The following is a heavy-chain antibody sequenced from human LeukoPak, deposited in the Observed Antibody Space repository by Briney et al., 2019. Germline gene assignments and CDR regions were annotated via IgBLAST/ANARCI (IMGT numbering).Heavy chain of an antibody. Sequence: ASETLSLTCTVSGGSISSSIHYWGWIRQPPGKGLEWIGSIYYSGSAYYNPSLKSRVTISLDTSKNQFSLKLSSVTAADTAVYYCARDGSNGAATGGFDYWGQGTLVTVSS. V-gene: IGHV4-39*07. CDR2: IYYSGSA. CDR1: GGSISSSIHY. CDR3: ARDGSNGAATGGFDY. D-gene: IGHD6-13*01. J-gene: IGHJ4*02.